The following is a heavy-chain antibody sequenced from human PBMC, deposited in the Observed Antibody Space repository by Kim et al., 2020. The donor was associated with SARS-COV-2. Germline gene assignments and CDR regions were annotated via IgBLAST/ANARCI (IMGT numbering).Heavy chain of an antibody. CDR2: VYHSGST. J-gene: IGHJ5*01. CDR3: VREGYFDGGSFFFDS. D-gene: IGHD2-15*01. V-gene: IGHV4-59*11. Sequence: SETLSLTCTVSGAYITNHYWSWIRQPPGKGLEWIGNVYHSGSTSYNPSLKSRGTMSVETSKRQFSLQVTSVTAADTAIDYCVREGYFDGGSFFFDSWGPGTLVTVSS. CDR1: GAYITNHY.